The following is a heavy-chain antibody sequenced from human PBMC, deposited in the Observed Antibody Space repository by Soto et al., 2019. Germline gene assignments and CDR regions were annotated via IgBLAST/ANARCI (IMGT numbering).Heavy chain of an antibody. CDR1: GYTFTRYD. CDR2: MNPDSGNI. D-gene: IGHD2-8*01. CDR3: ARMRPIARVMVYPRPRWGLTT. Sequence: ASVKVSCKASGYTFTRYDINWVRQATGQGLEWMGWMNPDSGNIGYAQKFQGRVTMTRNTSISTAYMELSSLRSEDTAVYYCARMRPIARVMVYPRPRWGLTTWGRGTRFTASS. J-gene: IGHJ6*02. V-gene: IGHV1-8*01.